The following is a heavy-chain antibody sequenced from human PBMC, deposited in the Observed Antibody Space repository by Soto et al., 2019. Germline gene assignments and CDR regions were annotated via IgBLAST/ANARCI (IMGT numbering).Heavy chain of an antibody. V-gene: IGHV3-21*06. D-gene: IGHD4-17*01. Sequence: PGGSLRLSCAASGFTFSAYNMNWVRQPPGKVLEWVSSITSSSSSIYYADSLKGRFTISRDNAKNSLYLQMNSLRAEDTAVYYCASHYGDNGWFDPWGQGTLVTVSS. CDR2: ITSSSSSI. CDR1: GFTFSAYN. J-gene: IGHJ5*02. CDR3: ASHYGDNGWFDP.